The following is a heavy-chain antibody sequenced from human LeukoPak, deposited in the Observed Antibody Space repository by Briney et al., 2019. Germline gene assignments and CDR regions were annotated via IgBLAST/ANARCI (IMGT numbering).Heavy chain of an antibody. V-gene: IGHV4-61*02. D-gene: IGHD2-2*01. CDR1: VGSISSGSYY. CDR2: IYTSGST. J-gene: IGHJ5*02. CDR3: ARVYCSSTSCWFDP. Sequence: QVQLQESGPGLVKPSQTLSLTCTVSVGSISSGSYYLSWIRQPAGKGLEWIGRIYTSGSTNYNPSLKSRVTISVDTSKNQFSLKLSSVTAADTAVYYCARVYCSSTSCWFDPWGQGTLVTVSS.